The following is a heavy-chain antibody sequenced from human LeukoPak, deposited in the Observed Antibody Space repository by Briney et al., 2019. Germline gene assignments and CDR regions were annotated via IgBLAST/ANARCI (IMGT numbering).Heavy chain of an antibody. D-gene: IGHD1-26*01. Sequence: ASVKVSCKASGYTFTGYYMHWVRQAPGQGLEWMGWINPNSGGTNYAQKFQGGVTMTRDTSISTAYMELSRLRSDDTAVYYCAREGPFVGATKTNWFDPWGQGTLVTVSS. V-gene: IGHV1-2*02. CDR2: INPNSGGT. CDR1: GYTFTGYY. CDR3: AREGPFVGATKTNWFDP. J-gene: IGHJ5*02.